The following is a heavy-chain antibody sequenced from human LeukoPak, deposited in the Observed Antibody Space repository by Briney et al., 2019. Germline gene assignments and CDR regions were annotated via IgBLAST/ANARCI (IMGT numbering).Heavy chain of an antibody. Sequence: PGGSLRLSCAAYGFPFSSYAMSWVRQAPGKGLEWVSTISGSGDITYYAVSVKGRFTISRDNSRNTLYLQMNSLRGEDTAVFYCAKDFYSNSTFSDYWGQGTLVTVSS. D-gene: IGHD6-6*01. CDR1: GFPFSSYA. J-gene: IGHJ4*02. V-gene: IGHV3-23*01. CDR2: ISGSGDIT. CDR3: AKDFYSNSTFSDY.